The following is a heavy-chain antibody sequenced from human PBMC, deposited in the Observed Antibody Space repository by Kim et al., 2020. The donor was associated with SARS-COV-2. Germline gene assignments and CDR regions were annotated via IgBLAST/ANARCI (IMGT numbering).Heavy chain of an antibody. J-gene: IGHJ5*02. Sequence: GGSLRLSCAGSAFTISTYWMYWVRQAPGKGLVWVSRINSDGSTTSYADSVKGRFTISRDNAKNTLYLQMNSLRAEDTAVYYCAGVRNCGTTTCYHWFDPWGQGTLVTVSS. CDR1: AFTISTYW. CDR3: AGVRNCGTTTCYHWFDP. V-gene: IGHV3-74*01. D-gene: IGHD2-2*01. CDR2: INSDGSTT.